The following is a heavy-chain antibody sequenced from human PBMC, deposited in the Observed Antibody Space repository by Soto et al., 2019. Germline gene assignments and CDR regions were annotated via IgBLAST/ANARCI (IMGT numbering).Heavy chain of an antibody. J-gene: IGHJ5*02. Sequence: GGSLRLSCAASGFTFSSYWMSWVRQAPGKGLEWVANIKQDGSEKYYVDSVKGRFTISRDNAKNSLYLQMNSLRAEDTAVYYCARVADRSGGYNWFDPWGQGTLVTVSS. CDR3: ARVADRSGGYNWFDP. D-gene: IGHD3-10*01. V-gene: IGHV3-7*01. CDR1: GFTFSSYW. CDR2: IKQDGSEK.